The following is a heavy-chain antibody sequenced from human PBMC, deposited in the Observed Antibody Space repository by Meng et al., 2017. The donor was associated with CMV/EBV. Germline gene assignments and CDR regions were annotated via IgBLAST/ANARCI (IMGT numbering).Heavy chain of an antibody. Sequence: GGSLRLSCAASGFTFSSYWMHWVRQAPGKGLVWVSRINSDGSSTSYADSVKGRFTISRDNSKNTLYLQMNSLRAEDTAVYYCAKRGGYCSSTSCQYYYGMDVWGQGTTVTVSS. CDR2: INSDGSST. J-gene: IGHJ6*02. CDR3: AKRGGYCSSTSCQYYYGMDV. D-gene: IGHD2-2*01. CDR1: GFTFSSYW. V-gene: IGHV3-74*01.